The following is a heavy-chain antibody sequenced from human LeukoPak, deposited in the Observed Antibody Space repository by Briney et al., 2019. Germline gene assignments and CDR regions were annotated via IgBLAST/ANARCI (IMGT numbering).Heavy chain of an antibody. CDR1: GFTFSTYA. Sequence: GGSLRLSCAASGFTFSTYAMSWVRQAPGKGLEWVSAISGNDGATYYADSVEGRFTISRDSSKSTLYLLMNSLRAEDTAVYYCAKGRDVAVTGSKVGSDYWSQGTLVTVSS. J-gene: IGHJ4*02. CDR3: AKGRDVAVTGSKVGSDY. V-gene: IGHV3-23*01. CDR2: ISGNDGAT. D-gene: IGHD6-19*01.